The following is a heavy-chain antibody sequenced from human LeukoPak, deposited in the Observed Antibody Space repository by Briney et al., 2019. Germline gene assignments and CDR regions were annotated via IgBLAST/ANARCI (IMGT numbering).Heavy chain of an antibody. J-gene: IGHJ3*02. V-gene: IGHV4-39*01. CDR2: IYYSGST. CDR3: ARLRGYSYGGDAFDI. CDR1: GGSISSSSYY. Sequence: SETLSLTCTVSGGSISSSSYYWGWIRQPPGKGLEWIGSIYYSGSTYYNPSLKSRVTISVDTSKNQFSLKLSSVTAADTAVYYCARLRGYSYGGDAFDIWGQGTMVTVSS. D-gene: IGHD5-18*01.